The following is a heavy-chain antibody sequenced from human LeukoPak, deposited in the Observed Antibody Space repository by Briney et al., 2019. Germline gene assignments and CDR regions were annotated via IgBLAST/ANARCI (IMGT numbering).Heavy chain of an antibody. D-gene: IGHD6-6*01. Sequence: SETLSLTCAVSGYSISSGYYWGWIRQPPGKGLEWIGSRFHSGNTYHNPSLKGRVTLSVDTSKNQFSLNLSSVAATDTAVYYCARIYGSSSGFDYWGQGTLVTVSS. CDR2: RFHSGNT. V-gene: IGHV4-38-2*01. CDR1: GYSISSGYY. CDR3: ARIYGSSSGFDY. J-gene: IGHJ4*02.